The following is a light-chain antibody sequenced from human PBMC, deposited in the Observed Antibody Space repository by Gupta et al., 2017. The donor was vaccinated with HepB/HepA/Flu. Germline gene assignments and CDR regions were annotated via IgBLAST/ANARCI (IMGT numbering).Light chain of an antibody. J-gene: IGKJ1*01. V-gene: IGKV1-39*01. CDR1: QSISSY. Sequence: DIQMTHSPSSLSASVGDRVTITCRASQSISSYLNWYQQKPGKAPKLLIYAASRLQSGVPSRFSGSGSGTDFTLTISRRQPEDFATYYCQQRDSTPWTFGQGTKVEIK. CDR2: AAS. CDR3: QQRDSTPWT.